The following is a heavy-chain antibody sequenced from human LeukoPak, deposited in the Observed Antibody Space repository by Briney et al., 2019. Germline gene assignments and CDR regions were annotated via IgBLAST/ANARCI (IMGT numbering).Heavy chain of an antibody. V-gene: IGHV3-64D*06. CDR3: AKSIVGNTYGSIDY. Sequence: GVSLRLSCSASGFTFTSYAMHWVRQAPGKGLEYLSGISHSWGSTYYADSVKGRFIISRDNSKNTLYLQLSSLRAEDTAVYYCAKSIVGNTYGSIDYWGQGTLVTVPT. CDR1: GFTFTSYA. J-gene: IGHJ4*02. D-gene: IGHD5-18*01. CDR2: ISHSWGST.